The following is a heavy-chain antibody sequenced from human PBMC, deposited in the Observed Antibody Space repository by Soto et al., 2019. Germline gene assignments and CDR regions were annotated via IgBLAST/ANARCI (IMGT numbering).Heavy chain of an antibody. V-gene: IGHV3-15*01. CDR3: TTDGGVYSSSDWFDP. CDR1: GFTFSNAW. J-gene: IGHJ5*02. CDR2: IKSKTDGGTT. Sequence: EVQLVESGGGLVKPGGSLRLSCAASGFTFSNAWMSWVRQAPGKGLEWVGRIKSKTDGGTTYYAAPVKGRFTISRDDSKNTLYLQMNSLKTEDTAVYYCTTDGGVYSSSDWFDPWGQRTLVTVSS. D-gene: IGHD6-6*01.